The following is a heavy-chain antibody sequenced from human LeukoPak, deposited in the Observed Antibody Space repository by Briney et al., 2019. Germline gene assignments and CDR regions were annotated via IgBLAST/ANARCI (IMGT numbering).Heavy chain of an antibody. CDR3: ARSLPGRIGAADF. CDR1: CGSLISYY. CDR2: LHSSGSH. D-gene: IGHD6-13*01. Sequence: SETLSLTCTVSCGSLISYYWSWIRQPPGKGLEGIAYLHSSGSHKQHPSLKSRLTISVDTSKNHFSVKVTSMTAADTGVYYCARSLPGRIGAADFWGQGTMVSVCS. J-gene: IGHJ4*02. V-gene: IGHV4-59*01.